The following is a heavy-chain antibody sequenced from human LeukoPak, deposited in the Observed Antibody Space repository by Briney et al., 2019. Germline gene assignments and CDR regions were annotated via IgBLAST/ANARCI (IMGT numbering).Heavy chain of an antibody. D-gene: IGHD6-13*01. Sequence: GGSLRLSCAASGFTVSNNYMNWVRQAPGKGLEWVSLIYSGGSTHYADSVKGRFTISRDSSRNTLYLQMNSPRVEDTAVYYCARDPSAVAINTYGWGQGTLVTVSS. CDR1: GFTVSNNY. J-gene: IGHJ4*02. V-gene: IGHV3-66*01. CDR2: IYSGGST. CDR3: ARDPSAVAINTYG.